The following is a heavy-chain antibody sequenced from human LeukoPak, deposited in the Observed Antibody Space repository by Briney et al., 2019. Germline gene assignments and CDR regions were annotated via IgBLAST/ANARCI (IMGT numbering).Heavy chain of an antibody. Sequence: SETLSLTCTVSGGSISSYYWSWIRQPAGKGLEWIGRIYTSGSTSYNPSLKSRVTISVDTSKNQFSLKLSSVTAADTAVYYCAREGWDLNALDIWGQGTMVTVSP. V-gene: IGHV4-4*07. D-gene: IGHD1-26*01. CDR3: AREGWDLNALDI. CDR1: GGSISSYY. J-gene: IGHJ3*02. CDR2: IYTSGST.